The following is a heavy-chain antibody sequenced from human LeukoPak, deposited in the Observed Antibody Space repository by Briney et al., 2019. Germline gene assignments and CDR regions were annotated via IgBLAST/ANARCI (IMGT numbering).Heavy chain of an antibody. D-gene: IGHD3-10*01. J-gene: IGHJ4*02. V-gene: IGHV3-23*01. CDR1: GFTFSNHG. Sequence: GGSLRPSCAASGFTFSNHGMNWVRQVPGKGLEWVSGISPSGDITYYTDSVKGRFTISRDNSKNTLYLEVISLTAEDTAVYYCAKDDAWLRFGEWSQGTLVTVSS. CDR3: AKDDAWLRFGE. CDR2: ISPSGDIT.